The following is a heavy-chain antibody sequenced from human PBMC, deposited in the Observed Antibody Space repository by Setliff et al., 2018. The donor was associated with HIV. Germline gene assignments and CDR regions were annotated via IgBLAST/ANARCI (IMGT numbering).Heavy chain of an antibody. J-gene: IGHJ4*02. CDR3: ARGQENGDLRY. CDR1: GGSFSGYY. V-gene: IGHV4-34*01. D-gene: IGHD3-10*01. Sequence: SETLSLTCAVYGGSFSGYYWSWIRQPPGKGLEWIGEINHSGSTNYNPSLKSRVTLSVDTSKNQFSLNLSSVTAADTALYYCARGQENGDLRYWGQGTLGTAPQ. CDR2: INHSGST.